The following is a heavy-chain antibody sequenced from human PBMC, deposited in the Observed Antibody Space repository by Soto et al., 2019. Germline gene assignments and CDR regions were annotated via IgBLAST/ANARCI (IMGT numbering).Heavy chain of an antibody. CDR3: ARTEGYFNL. Sequence: PSQTLSLTCAISGDSVSSKDAAWNWIRQSPSRGLEWLGRTYYRSKWYSEYAVSVRGRITINPDTSKNHFSLQLNSVTPEDTAVYHCARTEGYFNLWGQGTLVTVSS. J-gene: IGHJ1*01. V-gene: IGHV6-1*01. CDR1: GDSVSSKDAA. CDR2: TYYRSKWYS.